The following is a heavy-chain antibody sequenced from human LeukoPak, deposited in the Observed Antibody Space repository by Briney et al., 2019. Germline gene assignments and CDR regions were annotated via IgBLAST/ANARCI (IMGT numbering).Heavy chain of an antibody. CDR3: AIGRGGQQLGDY. D-gene: IGHD6-13*01. Sequence: GESLKISWKHYEYSFPNYCIGWVRQMPGKGLEWMGIIYPDDSDTRYSPSFQGQVTISADRSISTAYLQWSSLKASDTAMYYCAIGRGGQQLGDYWGQGTLVTVSS. CDR1: EYSFPNYC. V-gene: IGHV5-51*01. CDR2: IYPDDSDT. J-gene: IGHJ4*02.